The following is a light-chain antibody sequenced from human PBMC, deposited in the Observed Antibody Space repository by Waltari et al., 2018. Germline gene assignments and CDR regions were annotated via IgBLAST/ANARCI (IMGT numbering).Light chain of an antibody. Sequence: SYILTQSPSVSVAPGQTARVTCGGNNIGTKSVHWYQQKPGQAPVPVVSVDRDRPSGIPERFSGSTSGNTATLTISRVEVEDEADYYCQVWDSITVVFGGGTKLIVL. CDR1: NIGTKS. J-gene: IGLJ2*01. V-gene: IGLV3-21*02. CDR2: VDR. CDR3: QVWDSITVV.